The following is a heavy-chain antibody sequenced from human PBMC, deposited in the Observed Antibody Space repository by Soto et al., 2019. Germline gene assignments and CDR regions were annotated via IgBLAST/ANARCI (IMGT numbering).Heavy chain of an antibody. CDR1: GFTFSSYG. Sequence: PGGSLRLSCAASGFTFSSYGMHWVRQAPGKGLEWVAVIWYDGSNKYYADSVKGRFTISRDNSKNTLYLQMNSLRAEDTAVYYCARDLHPTYYDFWNRWPYYYYYGMDVWGQGTTVTVSS. CDR3: ARDLHPTYYDFWNRWPYYYYYGMDV. J-gene: IGHJ6*02. CDR2: IWYDGSNK. D-gene: IGHD3-3*01. V-gene: IGHV3-33*01.